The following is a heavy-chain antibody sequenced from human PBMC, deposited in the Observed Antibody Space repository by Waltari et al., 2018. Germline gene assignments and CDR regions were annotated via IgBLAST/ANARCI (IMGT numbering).Heavy chain of an antibody. CDR1: GFSFSTFE. Sequence: EVRLWESGGGVTYVGGSLSLSCAAYGFSFSTFEMTWARQVPGKGLEWVAFISEDSQRIFYATSVRGRFAVSRDNSKNLIFLHMTNLRVDDTATYFCVKGGWLDDWGQGSLVTVSS. CDR3: VKGGWLDD. V-gene: IGHV3-23*01. D-gene: IGHD2-15*01. CDR2: ISEDSQRI. J-gene: IGHJ4*02.